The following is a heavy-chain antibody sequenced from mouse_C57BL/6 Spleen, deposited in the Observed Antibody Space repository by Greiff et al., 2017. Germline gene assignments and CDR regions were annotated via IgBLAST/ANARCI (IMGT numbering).Heavy chain of an antibody. J-gene: IGHJ2*01. Sequence: DVQLVESGGGLVQPKGSLKLSCAASGFSFNTYAMNWVRQAPGKGLEWVARIRSKSNNYATYYADSVKDRFTISRDDSESMLYLQMNNLKTEDTAMYYCVRQGSSRYYFDYWGQGTTLTVSS. V-gene: IGHV10-1*01. CDR2: IRSKSNNYAT. CDR3: VRQGSSRYYFDY. CDR1: GFSFNTYA. D-gene: IGHD1-1*01.